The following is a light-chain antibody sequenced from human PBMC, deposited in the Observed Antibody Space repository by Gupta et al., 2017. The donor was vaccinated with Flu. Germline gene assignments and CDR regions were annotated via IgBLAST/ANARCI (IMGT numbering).Light chain of an antibody. CDR2: GNS. J-gene: IGLJ3*02. CDR1: SSNIGAGYD. V-gene: IGLV1-40*01. Sequence: QSVLSQPPPVSGAPGQRVTISCTGTSSNIGAGYDVHWYQQLPGTAPKLLIYGNSNRPAGVPDRFSGSKSGTSASLAITGLKAEDEADYYCQSYDSSLSGVFGGGTKLTVL. CDR3: QSYDSSLSGV.